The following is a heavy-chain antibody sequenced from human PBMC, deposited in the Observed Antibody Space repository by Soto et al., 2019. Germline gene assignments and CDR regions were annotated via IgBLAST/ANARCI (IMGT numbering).Heavy chain of an antibody. V-gene: IGHV4-59*08. Sequence: SETLSLTCAVYGGSFSGYYWSWIRQPPGKGLEWIGYIYYSRSTNYNPSLKSRVTISVDTSKNQFSLKLSSVTAADTAVYYCARRWGSAFDIWGQGTMVTVSS. J-gene: IGHJ3*02. D-gene: IGHD3-16*01. CDR2: IYYSRST. CDR1: GGSFSGYY. CDR3: ARRWGSAFDI.